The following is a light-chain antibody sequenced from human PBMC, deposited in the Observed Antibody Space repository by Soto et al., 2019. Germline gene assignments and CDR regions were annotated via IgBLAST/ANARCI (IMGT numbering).Light chain of an antibody. J-gene: IGKJ1*01. CDR2: DAS. Sequence: VLTKSPDLVCLSPSKRATLSCRASQSVSSYLAWYQQKPGQAPRLLIYDASNRATGIPARFSGSGSGTDFTLNISSLEPEDFAVYYCQQRSNWPPWTFGQGTKVDIK. CDR1: QSVSSY. CDR3: QQRSNWPPWT. V-gene: IGKV3-11*01.